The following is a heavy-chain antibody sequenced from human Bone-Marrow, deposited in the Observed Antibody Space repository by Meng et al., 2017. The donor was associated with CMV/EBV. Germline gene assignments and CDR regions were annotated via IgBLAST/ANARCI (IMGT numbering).Heavy chain of an antibody. CDR1: GGTFSSYA. CDR2: IIPIFGTP. V-gene: IGHV1-69*05. D-gene: IGHD4-17*01. Sequence: SVKVSCKASGGTFSSYAISWVRQAPGQGLEWMGGIIPIFGTPNYAQKFQGRVSITTDEATSTSYMDLSGLRSEDTAIYYCATGEYDGSYYYGLDVWGQGTTVTVSS. CDR3: ATGEYDGSYYYGLDV. J-gene: IGHJ6*02.